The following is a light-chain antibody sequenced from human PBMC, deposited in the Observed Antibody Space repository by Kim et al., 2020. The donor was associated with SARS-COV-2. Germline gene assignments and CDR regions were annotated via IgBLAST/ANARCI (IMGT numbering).Light chain of an antibody. CDR2: GAS. V-gene: IGKV3-20*01. CDR3: QQSGEG. CDR1: LSIRSSY. J-gene: IGKJ1*01. Sequence: LSLSPGERATLSCRASLSIRSSYLAWYPQNPGQAPRHLIYGASRRATGIPDRFSGSGSGTGFTLTINRLEPEDLAVYYCQQSGEGFGQGTKVDIK.